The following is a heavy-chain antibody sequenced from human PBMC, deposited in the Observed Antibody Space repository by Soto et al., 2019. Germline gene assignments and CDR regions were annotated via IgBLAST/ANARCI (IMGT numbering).Heavy chain of an antibody. D-gene: IGHD1-1*01. V-gene: IGHV5-10-1*01. J-gene: IGHJ6*02. CDR1: GYSFTSYW. Sequence: PGQSLNISCKVSGYSFTSYWISWDRQMPGKGLEWMGRIDPSDSYTNYSPSFQGHVTISADKSISTAYLQWSSLKASDTAMYYCARHGTGRLGVNCGMDVWGQGTTVTVSS. CDR3: ARHGTGRLGVNCGMDV. CDR2: IDPSDSYT.